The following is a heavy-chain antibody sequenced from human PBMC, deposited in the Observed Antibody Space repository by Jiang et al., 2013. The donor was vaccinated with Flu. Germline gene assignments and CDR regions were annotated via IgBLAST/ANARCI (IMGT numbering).Heavy chain of an antibody. D-gene: IGHD6-19*01. J-gene: IGHJ4*02. CDR3: AGLFTRAVSEYFFDS. CDR1: GGTFSSYA. Sequence: GAEVKKPGSSVKVSCKASGGTFSSYAISWVRQAPGQGLEWMGGIIPKLGITNYAQKFQGRVTITADESTSTASMELSSLRSEDTAVYYCAGLFTRAVSEYFFDSWGQGILVTVSS. CDR2: IIPKLGIT. V-gene: IGHV1-69*01.